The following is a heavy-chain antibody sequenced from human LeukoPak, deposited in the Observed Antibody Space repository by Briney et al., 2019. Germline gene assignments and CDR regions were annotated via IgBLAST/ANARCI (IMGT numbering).Heavy chain of an antibody. V-gene: IGHV1-69*13. CDR1: GGTFSSYA. J-gene: IGHJ4*02. D-gene: IGHD3-22*01. CDR3: ARLYYYDSSGYYSPDY. Sequence: ASVKVSCKASGGTFSSYAISWVRQAPGQGLEWMGGIIPIFGTANYAQKFQGRVTITADESTSTAYMELSSLRSEDTAVYYCARLYYYDSSGYYSPDYWGQGTLVTVSS. CDR2: IIPIFGTA.